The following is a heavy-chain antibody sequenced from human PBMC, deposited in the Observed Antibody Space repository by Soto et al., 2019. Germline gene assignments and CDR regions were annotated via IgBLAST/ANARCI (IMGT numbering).Heavy chain of an antibody. V-gene: IGHV4-39*01. CDR2: IYYSGST. Sequence: QLQLQESGPGLVKPSETLSLTCTVSGGSISSSSYYWGWIRQPPGKGLEWIGSIYYSGSTYYNPSLKSRVTMSVDTSKNPFSLKLSSVTAADTAVYYCARQGDLYCSGGSCYSSHWGQGTLVTVSS. J-gene: IGHJ4*02. CDR1: GGSISSSSYY. CDR3: ARQGDLYCSGGSCYSSH. D-gene: IGHD2-15*01.